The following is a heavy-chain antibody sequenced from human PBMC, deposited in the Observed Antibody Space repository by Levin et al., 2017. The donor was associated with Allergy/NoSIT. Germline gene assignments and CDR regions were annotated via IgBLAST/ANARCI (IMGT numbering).Heavy chain of an antibody. D-gene: IGHD6-19*01. V-gene: IGHV1-2*02. CDR3: ARALDQWLVFDY. CDR2: INPNSGVT. CDR1: GYTFIGYY. J-gene: IGHJ4*02. Sequence: ASVKVSCTASGYTFIGYYIHWVRQAPGQGLEWMGWINPNSGVTDYAQKFQGRVNMTRDTSIRTAYMELNNLRSDDTAVYYCARALDQWLVFDYWGQGPLVTVSS.